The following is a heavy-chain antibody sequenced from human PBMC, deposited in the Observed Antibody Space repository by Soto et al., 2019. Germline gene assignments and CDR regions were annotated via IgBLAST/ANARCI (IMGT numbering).Heavy chain of an antibody. CDR3: ARELRFGEDYYGMDV. CDR1: GGSSSSGGYY. CDR2: IYYSGST. D-gene: IGHD3-10*01. V-gene: IGHV4-31*03. J-gene: IGHJ6*02. Sequence: TLSLTCTVSGGSSSSGGYYCSWIRQHPGKGLEWIGYIYYSGSTYYNPSLKSRVTISVDTSKNQFSLKLSSVTAADTAVYYCARELRFGEDYYGMDVWGQGTTVT.